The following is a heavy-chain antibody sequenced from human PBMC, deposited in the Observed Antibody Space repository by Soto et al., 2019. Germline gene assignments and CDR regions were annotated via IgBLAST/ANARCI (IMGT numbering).Heavy chain of an antibody. CDR1: GGTFSSYA. V-gene: IGHV1-69*01. D-gene: IGHD2-2*01. CDR3: ARSQGSSTSLEIYYYYYYGMDV. Sequence: QVQLVQSGAEVKKPGSSVKVSCKASGGTFSSYAISWVRQAPGQGLEWMGGIIPISGPANYAQKFQGRDTITADESTSTAYMELSSLRSEDTAVYYCARSQGSSTSLEIYYYYYYGMDVWGQGTTVTVSS. J-gene: IGHJ6*02. CDR2: IIPISGPA.